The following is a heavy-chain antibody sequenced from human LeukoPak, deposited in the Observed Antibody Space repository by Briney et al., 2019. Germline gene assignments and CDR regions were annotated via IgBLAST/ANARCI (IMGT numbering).Heavy chain of an antibody. J-gene: IGHJ4*02. D-gene: IGHD3-10*01. CDR3: AREYIDPPLGDFDSASYIDY. CDR1: GYTFTSYD. CDR2: INTHTGNP. V-gene: IGHV7-4-1*02. Sequence: ASVKVSCKASGYTFTSYDINWVRQAPGQGLEWMGWINTHTGNPTYAQGFTGRFVFSLDTSVSTAYLQISSLKAEDTAVYYCAREYIDPPLGDFDSASYIDYWGQGTLVTVSS.